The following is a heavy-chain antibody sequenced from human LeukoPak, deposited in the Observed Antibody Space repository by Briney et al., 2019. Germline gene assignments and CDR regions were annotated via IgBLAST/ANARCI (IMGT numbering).Heavy chain of an antibody. Sequence: GRSLRLSCSASGFTFSGYAMHWVRQAPGKGLEFVSAVTSDGGSTYYTDSMKGRFTISRDNSKNTLYLQMTSLRVEDTAVYYCVKSRPSGWNEYDYWGQGTLVTVSS. CDR3: VKSRPSGWNEYDY. V-gene: IGHV3-64D*09. J-gene: IGHJ4*02. CDR1: GFTFSGYA. CDR2: VTSDGGST. D-gene: IGHD6-19*01.